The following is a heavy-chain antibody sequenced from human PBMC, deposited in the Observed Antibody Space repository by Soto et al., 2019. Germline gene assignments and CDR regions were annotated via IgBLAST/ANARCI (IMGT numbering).Heavy chain of an antibody. CDR1: SGSISSSNW. Sequence: PSETLSLTCAVSSGSISSSNWWSWVRQPPGRGLEWIGEIYHSGSTNYNPSLKSRVTISVDKSKNQFSLKLSSVTAADTAVYYSARFHRFLDWLYLDYWGQGTLVTVSS. J-gene: IGHJ4*02. CDR3: ARFHRFLDWLYLDY. D-gene: IGHD3-3*01. V-gene: IGHV4-4*02. CDR2: IYHSGST.